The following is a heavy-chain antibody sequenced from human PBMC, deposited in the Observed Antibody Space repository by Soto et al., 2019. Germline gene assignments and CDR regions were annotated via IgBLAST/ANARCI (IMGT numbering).Heavy chain of an antibody. Sequence: QVQLVESGGGVVQPGKSLRLSCAASGFTFSSYGMHWVRQAPGKGLEWVAVISYDGSNKYYANSVKGRFTISRDKYKNTLYLQMNSLRAEDTAVYYCAKERGNYGDYYYFDYWGQGTLVTVSS. CDR2: ISYDGSNK. V-gene: IGHV3-30*18. J-gene: IGHJ4*02. D-gene: IGHD4-17*01. CDR1: GFTFSSYG. CDR3: AKERGNYGDYYYFDY.